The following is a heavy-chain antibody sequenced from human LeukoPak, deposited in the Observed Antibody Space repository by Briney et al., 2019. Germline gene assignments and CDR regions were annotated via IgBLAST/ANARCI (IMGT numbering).Heavy chain of an antibody. Sequence: PGGPLRFSGAASGFTFSDYNMTWIRKAPGKGLEWVSYISSSGSTIYYADSVKGRFTISRDNAKNSLYLQMNSLRAEDTAVYYCARSLIGYGSGSSYYFDYWGQGTLVTVSS. V-gene: IGHV3-11*01. D-gene: IGHD3-10*01. J-gene: IGHJ4*02. CDR3: ARSLIGYGSGSSYYFDY. CDR2: ISSSGSTI. CDR1: GFTFSDYN.